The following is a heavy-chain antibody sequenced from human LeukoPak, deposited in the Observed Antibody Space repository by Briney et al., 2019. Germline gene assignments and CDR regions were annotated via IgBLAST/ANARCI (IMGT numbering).Heavy chain of an antibody. CDR3: ARVRVTGYSNFAY. D-gene: IGHD3-9*01. CDR2: IYHSGNT. V-gene: IGHV3-53*01. CDR1: GFNVNSND. J-gene: IGHJ4*02. Sequence: GGSLRLSCAVSGFNVNSNDMAWVRQAPGKGLEWVSVIYHSGNTDYADSVKGRFTISRDNSKNTVYLQMSSLRAEDTAVYYCARVRVTGYSNFAYWGQGTLVTVSS.